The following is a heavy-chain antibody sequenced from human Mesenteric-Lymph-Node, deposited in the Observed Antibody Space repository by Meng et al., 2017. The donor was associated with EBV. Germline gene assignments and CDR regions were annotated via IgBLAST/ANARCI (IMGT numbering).Heavy chain of an antibody. CDR1: GGSSSRSNW. D-gene: IGHD3-22*01. CDR2: IFPTGGT. J-gene: IGHJ4*02. V-gene: IGHV4-4*02. CDR3: AREGEVGYYESSGYYY. Sequence: VELRVYGTGLVKPSRTLSLTCAGHGGSSSRSNWWTWVRQPPGKGLEWIGEIFPTGGTNYNPSLKSRVTISVDKSKNQFSLKLSSVTAAETAVYYCAREGEVGYYESSGYYYWGQGTLVTVSS.